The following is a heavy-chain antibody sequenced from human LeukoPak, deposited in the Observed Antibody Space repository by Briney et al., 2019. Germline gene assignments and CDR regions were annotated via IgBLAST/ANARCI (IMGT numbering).Heavy chain of an antibody. CDR3: ARGQYSSGWYEEDDYYYGMAV. V-gene: IGHV3-48*03. Sequence: PGGSLRLSCAASGFTFSSYEMNWVRQAPGKGLEWVSYISSSGSTIYYADSVMGRFTISRDNAKNSLYLQMNSLRAEDTAVYYCARGQYSSGWYEEDDYYYGMAVWGKGTTVTVSS. CDR2: ISSSGSTI. D-gene: IGHD6-19*01. CDR1: GFTFSSYE. J-gene: IGHJ6*04.